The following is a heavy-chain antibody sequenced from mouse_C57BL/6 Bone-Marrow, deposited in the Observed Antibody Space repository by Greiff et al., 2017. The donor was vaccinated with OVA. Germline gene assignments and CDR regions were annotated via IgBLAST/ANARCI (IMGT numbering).Heavy chain of an antibody. CDR2: IWWDDDK. J-gene: IGHJ1*03. Sequence: QVTLKESGPGILQPSQTLSLTCSFSGFSLSTFGMGVGWIRQPSGKGLEWLAHIWWDDDKYYNQALKSRLTTTTDTSKNQVFRKITMVDTADTATYYCARIGREGLDWYFDVWGTGTTVTVSS. V-gene: IGHV8-8*01. CDR1: GFSLSTFGMG. CDR3: ARIGREGLDWYFDV. D-gene: IGHD3-3*01.